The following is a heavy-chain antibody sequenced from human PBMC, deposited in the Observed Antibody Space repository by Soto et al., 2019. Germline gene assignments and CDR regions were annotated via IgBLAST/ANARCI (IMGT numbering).Heavy chain of an antibody. Sequence: EVQLLESGGGLVQPGGSLRLSCAASGLTFSSYPMSSVRQAPGKGLQWVSSISVSAGTTYYADSVKGRFTISRDNSKNTLYLQMNSLRAEDTAVYYCAKDGIRGIHIDNWGQGTLVTVSS. CDR3: AKDGIRGIHIDN. CDR1: GLTFSSYP. J-gene: IGHJ4*02. V-gene: IGHV3-23*01. CDR2: ISVSAGTT.